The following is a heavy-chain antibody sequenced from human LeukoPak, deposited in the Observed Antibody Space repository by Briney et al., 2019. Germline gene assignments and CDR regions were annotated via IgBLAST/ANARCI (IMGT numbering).Heavy chain of an antibody. CDR2: INHSGST. CDR3: VRGVRGVVY. CDR1: GGSFSGYY. V-gene: IGHV4-34*01. J-gene: IGHJ4*02. Sequence: PSGTLSLTCAVYGGSFSGYYWSWIRQPPGKGLEWIGEINHSGSTNYNPSLKSRVTISVDTSKNQFSLKLSSVTAADTAVYYCVRGVRGVVYWGQGTLVTVSS. D-gene: IGHD3-10*01.